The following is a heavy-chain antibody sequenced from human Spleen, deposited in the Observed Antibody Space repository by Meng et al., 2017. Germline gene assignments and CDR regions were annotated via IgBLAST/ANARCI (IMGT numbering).Heavy chain of an antibody. J-gene: IGHJ4*02. V-gene: IGHV4-31*03. CDR2: IYYSGIT. Sequence: SETLSLTCTVSGGSISGGGYYWNWIRQLPGKGLEWIGYIYYSGITYNPSLKSRLTISMDTSKNQFSLNLSSVTAADTAVYYCARGTVRGEVYFYSWGRGRRVTVSS. CDR3: ARGTVRGEVYFYS. CDR1: GGSISGGGYY. D-gene: IGHD3-10*01.